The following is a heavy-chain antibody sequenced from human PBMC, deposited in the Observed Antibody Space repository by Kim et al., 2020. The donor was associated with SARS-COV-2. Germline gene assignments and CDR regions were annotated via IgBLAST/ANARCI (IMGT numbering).Heavy chain of an antibody. CDR2: T. J-gene: IGHJ4*02. CDR3: ARSALGTGEDY. Sequence: TNYAQELQGRVTLTADTSPSTAYMELRSLRSDDTAVYYCARSALGTGEDYWGQGTLVTVSS. V-gene: IGHV1-18*01. D-gene: IGHD7-27*01.